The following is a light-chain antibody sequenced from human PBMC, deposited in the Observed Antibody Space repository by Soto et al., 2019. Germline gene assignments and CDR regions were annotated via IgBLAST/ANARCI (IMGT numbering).Light chain of an antibody. Sequence: SYDLTQPPSVSVSPGQTASITCSGDKLGQKYACWYQQKPGQSPVLVIYQDTKRPSGIPERFSGSNSGNTATLTISGTQAMDEADYYCQAWDSNNVVFGGGTKLTVL. CDR3: QAWDSNNVV. J-gene: IGLJ2*01. CDR1: KLGQKY. V-gene: IGLV3-1*01. CDR2: QDT.